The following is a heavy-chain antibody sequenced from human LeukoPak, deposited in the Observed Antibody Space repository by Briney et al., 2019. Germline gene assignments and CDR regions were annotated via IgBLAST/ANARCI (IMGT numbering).Heavy chain of an antibody. CDR3: ARGYYDSSGYHYPNDPFDY. Sequence: PSETLSLTCTVSGGSISSYYWSWIRQPPGKGLEWIGYIYYSGSTNYNPSLKSRVTISVDTSKNQFSLKLSSVTAADTAVYYCARGYYDSSGYHYPNDPFDYWGQGTLVTVSS. J-gene: IGHJ4*02. D-gene: IGHD3-22*01. CDR1: GGSISSYY. V-gene: IGHV4-59*01. CDR2: IYYSGST.